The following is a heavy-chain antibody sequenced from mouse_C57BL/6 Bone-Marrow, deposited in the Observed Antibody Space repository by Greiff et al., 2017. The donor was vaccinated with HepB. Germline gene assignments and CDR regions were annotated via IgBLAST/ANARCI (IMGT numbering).Heavy chain of an antibody. Sequence: EVKLMESGGGLVQPGGSMKLSCAASGFTFSDAWMDWVRQSPEKGLEWVAEIRNKANNHATYYAESVKGRFTISRDDSKSSVYLQMNSLRAEDTGIDYCTTVVATGLDYWGQGTTLTVSS. CDR1: GFTFSDAW. CDR2: IRNKANNHAT. V-gene: IGHV6-6*01. CDR3: TTVVATGLDY. J-gene: IGHJ2*01. D-gene: IGHD1-1*01.